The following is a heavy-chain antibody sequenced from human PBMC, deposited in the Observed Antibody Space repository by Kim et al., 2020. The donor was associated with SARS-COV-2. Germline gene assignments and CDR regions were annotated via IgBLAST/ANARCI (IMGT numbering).Heavy chain of an antibody. CDR3: ARDRTSSSSWYGSWFDP. Sequence: SETLSLTCAVYGGSFSGYYWSWIRQPPGKGLEWIGEINHSGSTNYNPSLKSRVTISVDTSKNQFSLKLSSVTAADTAVYYCARDRTSSSSWYGSWFDPWRQGTLGTVSS. CDR1: GGSFSGYY. CDR2: INHSGST. V-gene: IGHV4-34*01. D-gene: IGHD6-13*01. J-gene: IGHJ5*02.